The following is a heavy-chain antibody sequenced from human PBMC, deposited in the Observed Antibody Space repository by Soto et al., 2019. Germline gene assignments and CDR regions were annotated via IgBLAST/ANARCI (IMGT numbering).Heavy chain of an antibody. V-gene: IGHV2-26*01. D-gene: IGHD5-18*01. Sequence: SGPTLVNPTETLTLTCTVSGFSLRNARMGVSWIRQPPGKALEWLAHIFSNDEKSYSTSVKSRLTVSKDTSKSQVVLTMTNTDPVDTATYYCARAAMYYYYGMDVWGQGTTVTVSS. CDR3: ARAAMYYYYGMDV. J-gene: IGHJ6*02. CDR2: IFSNDEK. CDR1: GFSLRNARMG.